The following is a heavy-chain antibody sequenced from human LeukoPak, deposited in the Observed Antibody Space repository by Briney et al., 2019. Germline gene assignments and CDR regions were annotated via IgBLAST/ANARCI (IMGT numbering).Heavy chain of an antibody. CDR2: INTNTGNP. Sequence: GASVKVSCKASGYTFASYAMNWVRQAPGQGLEWMGWINTNTGNPTYAQGFTGRFVFSLDTSVSTAYLQISSLKAEDTAVYYCAREKQWTLANFDYWGQGTLVTISS. V-gene: IGHV7-4-1*02. CDR1: GYTFASYA. D-gene: IGHD6-19*01. J-gene: IGHJ4*02. CDR3: AREKQWTLANFDY.